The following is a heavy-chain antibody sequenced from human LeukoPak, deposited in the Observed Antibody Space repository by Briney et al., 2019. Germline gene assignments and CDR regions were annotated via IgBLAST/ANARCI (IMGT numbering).Heavy chain of an antibody. J-gene: IGHJ4*02. D-gene: IGHD5-12*01. CDR2: ISYSGGST. CDR1: GFTFSSYA. Sequence: GGSLRLSCADSGFTFSSYAMSWVRQAPGKGLEWVSHISYSGGSTYYADSVRGRFTISRDNSKNTLYLQMNSLRVEDTAVYFCAKGSDIARLGLGYWGQGTLVTVSS. CDR3: AKGSDIARLGLGY. V-gene: IGHV3-23*01.